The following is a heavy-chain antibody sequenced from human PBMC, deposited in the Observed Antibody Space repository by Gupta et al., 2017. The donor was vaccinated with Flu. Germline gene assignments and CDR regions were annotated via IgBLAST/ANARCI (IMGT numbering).Heavy chain of an antibody. CDR1: GVTFSDYA. D-gene: IGHD2-15*01. V-gene: IGHV1-69*01. CDR3: ARKGGGHCSGGTCYSFDY. CDR2: IIPVVGPT. Sequence: QVQLVQSGAEVKKPGSSVKVSCQASGVTFSDYAINWVRRAPGQGLEWMGGIIPVVGPTKYAQKFQGRVTITADESTNTAYLELSSLRSEDTAVYYCARKGGGHCSGGTCYSFDYWGQGTLVTVSS. J-gene: IGHJ4*02.